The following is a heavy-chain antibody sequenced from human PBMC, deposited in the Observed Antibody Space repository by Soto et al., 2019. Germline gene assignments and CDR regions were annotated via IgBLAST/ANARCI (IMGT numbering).Heavy chain of an antibody. Sequence: QVQLVQSGAEVKKPGASVKVSCKASGYTFTSYAMHWVHQAPGQRLEWMGWINAGNGNTKYSQKFQGRVTITRDTSASTAYMELSSLRSEDTAVYYCARSSTVLYYFDYWGQGTLVTVSS. D-gene: IGHD4-17*01. CDR2: INAGNGNT. J-gene: IGHJ4*02. CDR1: GYTFTSYA. V-gene: IGHV1-3*01. CDR3: ARSSTVLYYFDY.